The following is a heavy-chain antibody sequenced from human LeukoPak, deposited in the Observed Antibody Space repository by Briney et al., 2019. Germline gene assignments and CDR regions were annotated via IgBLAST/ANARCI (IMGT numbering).Heavy chain of an antibody. CDR1: GFIFSSYE. CDR3: AKKKYYYDSSGLVSYFDY. V-gene: IGHV3-48*03. D-gene: IGHD3-22*01. CDR2: ISTSGSMI. J-gene: IGHJ4*02. Sequence: TGGSLRLSCAASGFIFSSYEMTWVRQAPGKGLEWVSFISTSGSMIYYADSVKGRFTISRDNAKNSVYLQMNGLRAEDTAVYYCAKKKYYYDSSGLVSYFDYWGQGTLVTVSS.